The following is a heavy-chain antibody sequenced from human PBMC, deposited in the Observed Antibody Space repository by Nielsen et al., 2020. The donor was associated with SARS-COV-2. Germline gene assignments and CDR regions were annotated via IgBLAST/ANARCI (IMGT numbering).Heavy chain of an antibody. J-gene: IGHJ4*02. Sequence: SETPSLTCTVSGGSISSSSYYWGWIRQPPGKGLEWIGYIYYSGSTNYNPSLKSRVTMSVDTSKNQFSLKLRSVTATDTAIYFCARTFGKNALDHWGRGTLVTVSS. CDR1: GGSISSSSYY. D-gene: IGHD3-10*01. CDR3: ARTFGKNALDH. V-gene: IGHV4-61*05. CDR2: IYYSGST.